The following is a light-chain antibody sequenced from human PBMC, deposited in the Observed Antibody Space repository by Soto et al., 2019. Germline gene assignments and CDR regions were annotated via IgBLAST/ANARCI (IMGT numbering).Light chain of an antibody. V-gene: IGLV2-14*01. CDR2: EVS. Sequence: QSALTHPASVSGSPGQSITISCPGNSSDVGGYNYVSWYQQHPGKAPKLMIYEVSNRPSGVSNRFSGSKSGNTASLTISGLQAEDEAHYYCSSYTSSSTYVFGTGTKVTVL. CDR1: SSDVGGYNY. CDR3: SSYTSSSTYV. J-gene: IGLJ1*01.